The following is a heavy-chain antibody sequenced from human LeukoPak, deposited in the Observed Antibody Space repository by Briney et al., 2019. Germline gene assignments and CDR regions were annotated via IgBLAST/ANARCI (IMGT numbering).Heavy chain of an antibody. CDR3: AKDGSYYDSSGYSWAIGIDY. J-gene: IGHJ4*02. CDR1: GFTFSSYG. V-gene: IGHV3-30*18. CDR2: ISYDGSNK. Sequence: GGSLRLSCAASGFTFSSYGMHWVRQAPGKGLEWVAVISYDGSNKYYADSVKGRFTISRDNSKNTLYLQMNSLRAEDTAVYYCAKDGSYYDSSGYSWAIGIDYWGQGTLVTVSS. D-gene: IGHD3-22*01.